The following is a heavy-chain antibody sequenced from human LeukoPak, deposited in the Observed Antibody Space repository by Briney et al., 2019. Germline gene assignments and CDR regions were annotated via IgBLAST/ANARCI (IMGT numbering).Heavy chain of an antibody. CDR1: GFTFSSYE. D-gene: IGHD6-13*01. Sequence: PGGSLRLSCAASGFTFSSYEMNWVRQAPGKGLEWVSYISSSGSTIYYADSVKGRFTISRDNAKNSLYLQMNSLRAEDTAVYYCARDRSSWYKLDYWGQGTLVTVSS. J-gene: IGHJ4*02. CDR3: ARDRSSWYKLDY. V-gene: IGHV3-48*03. CDR2: ISSSGSTI.